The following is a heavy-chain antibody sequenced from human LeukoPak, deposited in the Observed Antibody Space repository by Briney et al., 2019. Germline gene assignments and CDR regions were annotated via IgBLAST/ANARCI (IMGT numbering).Heavy chain of an antibody. J-gene: IGHJ3*02. V-gene: IGHV3-21*01. CDR3: ARARGRSINDAFDI. D-gene: IGHD3-16*01. CDR2: ISDDSNYI. Sequence: GGSLRLSCAASGFTFSTYSGNWIRQAPGKGLEWVSSISDDSNYIFYADSVKGRFTISRDNAKNSLYLQMNSLRAEDTAVYYCARARGRSINDAFDIWGQGTMVTVSS. CDR1: GFTFSTYS.